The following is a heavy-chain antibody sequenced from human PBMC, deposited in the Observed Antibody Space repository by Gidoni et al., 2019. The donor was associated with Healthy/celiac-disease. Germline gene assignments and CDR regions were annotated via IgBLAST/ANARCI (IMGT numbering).Heavy chain of an antibody. J-gene: IGHJ4*02. CDR2: TSYDGSNK. Sequence: QVQLGESGGCVVLPGLSLRLSCAVSGFNFSRFGMHWVRPAPGTGLDWVAVTSYDGSNKYYADSGKGRFTISRDNSKNTLYLKMNSLRAEDTAVYYCAKDLFDYGSGSDYWGQGTLVTVSS. V-gene: IGHV3-30*18. CDR1: GFNFSRFG. CDR3: AKDLFDYGSGSDY. D-gene: IGHD3-10*01.